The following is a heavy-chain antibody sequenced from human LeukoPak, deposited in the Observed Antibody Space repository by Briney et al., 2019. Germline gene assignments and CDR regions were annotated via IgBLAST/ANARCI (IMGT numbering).Heavy chain of an antibody. CDR1: GGTFSSYA. CDR3: ASRISGTTSPYYYYYMDV. D-gene: IGHD1-7*01. V-gene: IGHV1-69*13. J-gene: IGHJ6*03. Sequence: SVKVSCKASGGTFSSYAISWVRQAPGQGLEWMGGIIPIFGTANYVPKFQGRVTITADESTSTAYMELSSLRSEDTAVYYCASRISGTTSPYYYYYMDVWGKGTTVTVSS. CDR2: IIPIFGTA.